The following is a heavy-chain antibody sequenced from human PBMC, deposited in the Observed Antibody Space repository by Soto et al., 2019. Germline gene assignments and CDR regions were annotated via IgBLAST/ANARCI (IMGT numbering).Heavy chain of an antibody. CDR1: GGSISSSSYY. CDR2: IYYSGST. CDR3: ARHLAVAGWFDP. Sequence: QLQLQESGPGLVKPSETLSLTCTVSGGSISSSSYYWGWIRQPPGKGLEWIGSIYYSGSTYYNPSLQSRVTLSVDASTTQFSLQPSSVTAADTAVYYSARHLAVAGWFDPWGQGTRVTVSS. J-gene: IGHJ5*02. D-gene: IGHD6-19*01. V-gene: IGHV4-39*01.